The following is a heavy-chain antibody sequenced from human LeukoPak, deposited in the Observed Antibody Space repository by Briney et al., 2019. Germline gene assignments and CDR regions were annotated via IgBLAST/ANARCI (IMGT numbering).Heavy chain of an antibody. J-gene: IGHJ6*02. CDR2: ISAYNGNT. V-gene: IGHV1-18*01. CDR1: GYTFTDYG. Sequence: GASVKVSCKASGYTFTDYGVTWVRQAPGQGLEWMGWISAYNGNTNYAQKLQGRVTMTTDTSTSTAYMELRSLRSDDTAVYYCARDKAQPYPTDYYYGMDVWGQGTTVTVSS. CDR3: ARDKAQPYPTDYYYGMDV.